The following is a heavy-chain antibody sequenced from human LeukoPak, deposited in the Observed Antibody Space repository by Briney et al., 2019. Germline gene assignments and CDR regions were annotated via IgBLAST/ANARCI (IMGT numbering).Heavy chain of an antibody. J-gene: IGHJ4*02. D-gene: IGHD1-1*01. V-gene: IGHV4-59*01. CDR3: ARVEARSSPYFDY. CDR2: IYYSGNT. CDR1: GGSLSSYY. Sequence: SETLSLTCTVSGGSLSSYYWSWIRQPPGKGLEWIGYIYYSGNTNYNPSLKSRVTISVDTSKNQFSLKLSSVTAADTAVYYCARVEARSSPYFDYWGQGTLVTVSS.